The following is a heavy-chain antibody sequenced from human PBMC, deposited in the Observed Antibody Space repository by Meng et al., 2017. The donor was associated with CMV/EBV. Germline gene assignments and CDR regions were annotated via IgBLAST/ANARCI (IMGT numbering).Heavy chain of an antibody. CDR2: ISGSGGST. V-gene: IGHV3-20*04. CDR3: ARDRASGSFLYYYYGMDV. Sequence: GGSLRLSCAASGFTFSSYAMSWVRQAPGKGLEWVSAISGSGGSTGYADSVKGRFTISRDNAKNSLYLQMNSLRAEDTALYYCARDRASGSFLYYYYGMDVWGQGTTVTVSS. D-gene: IGHD3-10*01. CDR1: GFTFSSYA. J-gene: IGHJ6*02.